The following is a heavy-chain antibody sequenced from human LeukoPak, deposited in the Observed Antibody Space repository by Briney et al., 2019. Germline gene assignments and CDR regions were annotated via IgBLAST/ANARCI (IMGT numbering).Heavy chain of an antibody. V-gene: IGHV3-30*18. J-gene: IGHJ3*02. CDR3: AKVSRYPLGAFDI. D-gene: IGHD2-2*02. Sequence: PGGSLRLSCAASGFTFSSYGMHWVRQAPGKGLEWVAVISYDGSNKYYADSVKGRFTISRDNSKNTLYLQMNSLRAEDTAVYYCAKVSRYPLGAFDIWGQGTMVTVSS. CDR2: ISYDGSNK. CDR1: GFTFSSYG.